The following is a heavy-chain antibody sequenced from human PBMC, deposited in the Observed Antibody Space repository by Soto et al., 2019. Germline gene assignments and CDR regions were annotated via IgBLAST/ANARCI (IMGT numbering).Heavy chain of an antibody. Sequence: QVQLVESGGGVVQPGRSLRLSCAASGFTFSSYGMHWVRQAPGKGLEWVAVIWYDGSNKYYADSVKGRFTISRDNSKNTLYLQMNSLRAEDTAVYYCAREGGVVVAATGAFDIWGQGTMVTVSS. V-gene: IGHV3-33*01. J-gene: IGHJ3*02. D-gene: IGHD2-15*01. CDR1: GFTFSSYG. CDR3: AREGGVVVAATGAFDI. CDR2: IWYDGSNK.